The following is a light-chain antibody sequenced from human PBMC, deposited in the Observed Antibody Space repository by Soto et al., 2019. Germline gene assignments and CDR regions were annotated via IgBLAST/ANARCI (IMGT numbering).Light chain of an antibody. CDR2: AAS. Sequence: DIQMPQSPSSVSASVGDRVTISCRASQGISSWLAWYQQKPGKAPKLLIYAASGLQIGVPPRFSGTGSGTDFTLTISSLQPEDFATYYCQQTNSFPHTFGQGTKLEIK. J-gene: IGKJ2*01. V-gene: IGKV1-12*01. CDR3: QQTNSFPHT. CDR1: QGISSW.